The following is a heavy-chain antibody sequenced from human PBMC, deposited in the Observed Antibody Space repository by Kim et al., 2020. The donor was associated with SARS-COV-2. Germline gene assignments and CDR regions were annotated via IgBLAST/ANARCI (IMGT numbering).Heavy chain of an antibody. CDR3: ARGSFVDWVPAANRRGGYYGMDV. J-gene: IGHJ6*02. CDR2: IYSGGRT. Sequence: GGSLRLSCAASGFTVSSNYMSWVRQAPGKGLEWVSVIYSGGRTYYADSVKGRFTISRHNSKNTLYLQMNSLRAEDTAVYYCARGSFVDWVPAANRRGGYYGMDVWGQGTTVTVSS. CDR1: GFTVSSNY. V-gene: IGHV3-53*04. D-gene: IGHD2-2*01.